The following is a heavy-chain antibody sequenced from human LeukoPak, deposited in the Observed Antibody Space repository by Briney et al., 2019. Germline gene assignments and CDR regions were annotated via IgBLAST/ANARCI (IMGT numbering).Heavy chain of an antibody. CDR1: GFTFSSYG. J-gene: IGHJ4*02. D-gene: IGHD3-10*01. CDR3: ARDLDYYGSGSYSRFDY. CDR2: IWYDGSNK. Sequence: GGSLRLSCAASGFTFSSYGMHWVRQAPGKGLEWVAVIWYDGSNKYYADSVKGRFTISRDNSKNTLYLQMNSLRAEDTAVYYCARDLDYYGSGSYSRFDYWGQGTLVTVSS. V-gene: IGHV3-33*01.